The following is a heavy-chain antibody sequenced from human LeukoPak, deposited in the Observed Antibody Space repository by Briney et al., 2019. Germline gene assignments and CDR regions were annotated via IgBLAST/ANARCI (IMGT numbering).Heavy chain of an antibody. V-gene: IGHV4-39*01. J-gene: IGHJ3*02. Sequence: SETLSLTFTVSGGSISSSSYYWGWIRQPPGKGLEWIGSIYYSGSAYYNPSLKSRVTISVDTSKNQFSLKLSSVTAADTAVYYCARHGRYSGLDAFDIWGQGTMVTVSS. CDR1: GGSISSSSYY. CDR2: IYYSGSA. D-gene: IGHD5-12*01. CDR3: ARHGRYSGLDAFDI.